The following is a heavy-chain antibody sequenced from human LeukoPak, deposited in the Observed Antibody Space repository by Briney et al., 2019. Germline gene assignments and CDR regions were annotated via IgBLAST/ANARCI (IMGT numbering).Heavy chain of an antibody. J-gene: IGHJ4*02. CDR3: ARDVAVIAFDY. D-gene: IGHD2-15*01. Sequence: GGSLRLSCEASGFTFTGNTMHWFRQAPGKGLEWVSYITSSSSAIYYAESVKGRFTISRDNAKNSLYLQMNSLRAEDTAVYYCARDVAVIAFDYWGQGTLVTGSS. CDR2: ITSSSSAI. V-gene: IGHV3-48*01. CDR1: GFTFTGNT.